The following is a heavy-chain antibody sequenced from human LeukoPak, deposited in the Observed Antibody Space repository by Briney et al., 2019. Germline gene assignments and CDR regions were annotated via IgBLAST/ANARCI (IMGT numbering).Heavy chain of an antibody. CDR3: AKKSPYGGRDY. CDR1: GLNLSDYA. J-gene: IGHJ4*02. Sequence: TGGSLRLSCAASGLNLSDYAMSWVRQAPGEGLEWVSATSGSGGSTYYADSVKGRFTISRDNSKNTLYLQMKSLRDEDTAVYYCAKKSPYGGRDYWGQGTLVTVSS. CDR2: TSGSGGST. D-gene: IGHD4-23*01. V-gene: IGHV3-23*01.